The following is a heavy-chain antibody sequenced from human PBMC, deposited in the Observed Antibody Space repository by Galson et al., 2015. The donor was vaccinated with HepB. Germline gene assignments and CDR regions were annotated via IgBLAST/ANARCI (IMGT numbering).Heavy chain of an antibody. J-gene: IGHJ6*03. CDR2: IWYDGSNK. Sequence: SLRLSCAASGFTFSSYGMHWVRQAPGKGLEWVAVIWYDGSNKYYADSVKGRFTISRDNSKNTLYLQMNSLRAEDTAVYYCARDRRYCSSTSCYYYYYMDVWGKGTTVTVPS. CDR1: GFTFSSYG. CDR3: ARDRRYCSSTSCYYYYYMDV. D-gene: IGHD2-2*01. V-gene: IGHV3-33*01.